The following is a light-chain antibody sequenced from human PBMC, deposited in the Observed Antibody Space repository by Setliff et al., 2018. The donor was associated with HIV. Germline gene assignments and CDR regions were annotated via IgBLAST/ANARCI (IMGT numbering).Light chain of an antibody. CDR2: RND. CDR3: AAWDDNLSGVV. V-gene: IGLV1-47*01. Sequence: QSVLTQPPSASGTPGQRVTISCSGSSSNIRSNYVYWYQRPPGTAPKLLIYRNDQRPSGVPDRFSGSKSGTSASLAISGLRSEDEADYYCAAWDDNLSGVVFGGGTQLTVL. J-gene: IGLJ2*01. CDR1: SSNIRSNY.